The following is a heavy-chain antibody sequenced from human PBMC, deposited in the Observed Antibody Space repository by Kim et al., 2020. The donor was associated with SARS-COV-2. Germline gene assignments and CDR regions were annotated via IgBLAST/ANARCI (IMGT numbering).Heavy chain of an antibody. CDR3: ARGGGRIAVAGTGDPNDY. CDR2: INHSGST. V-gene: IGHV4-34*01. CDR1: GGSFSGYY. Sequence: SETLSLTCAVYGGSFSGYYWSWIRQPPGKGLEWIGEINHSGSTNYNPSLKSRVTISVDTSKNQFSLKLSSVTAADTAVYYCARGGGRIAVAGTGDPNDYWGQGTLVTVSS. J-gene: IGHJ4*02. D-gene: IGHD6-19*01.